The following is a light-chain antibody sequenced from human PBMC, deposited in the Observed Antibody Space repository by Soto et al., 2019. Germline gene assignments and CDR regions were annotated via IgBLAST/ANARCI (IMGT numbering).Light chain of an antibody. Sequence: SALTQPPAASGSPGQSVTISCPGTSSDVGGYNYVSWYQHHPGKAPKLIIYEVYKRPSGVPDRFSGSKSGNTAALTVSGLQAEDEDDYYCSSYVGTNSYVFGTGTKVTVL. V-gene: IGLV2-8*01. CDR3: SSYVGTNSYV. CDR2: EVY. J-gene: IGLJ1*01. CDR1: SSDVGGYNY.